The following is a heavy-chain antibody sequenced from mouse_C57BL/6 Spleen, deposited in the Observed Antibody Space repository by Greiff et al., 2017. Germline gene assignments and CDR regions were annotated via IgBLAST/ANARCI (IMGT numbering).Heavy chain of an antibody. CDR3: AREDYGNYAIDY. D-gene: IGHD2-1*01. CDR2: ISSGSSTI. V-gene: IGHV5-17*01. CDR1: GFTFSDYG. J-gene: IGHJ2*01. Sequence: EVHLVESGGGLVKPGGSLKLSCAASGFTFSDYGMHWVRQAPEKGLEWVAYISSGSSTIYYADTVKGRFTISRDNAKNTLFLQMTSLRSEDTAMYYCAREDYGNYAIDYWGQGTTLTVSS.